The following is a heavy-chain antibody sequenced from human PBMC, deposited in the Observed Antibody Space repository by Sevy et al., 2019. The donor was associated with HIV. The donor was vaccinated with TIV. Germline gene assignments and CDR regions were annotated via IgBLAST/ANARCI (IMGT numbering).Heavy chain of an antibody. CDR2: FNPNNDDS. Sequence: ASVKVSCKASGFTFSDYYMHWVRQAPGQGLEWMGWFNPNNDDSRSAQKFQGRVTLTGDMSISTAYMELTRLRSDDTAIYFCTLDEIYSHPWEFDWWGHGALVTVSS. J-gene: IGHJ4*01. CDR3: TLDEIYSHPWEFDW. D-gene: IGHD5-18*01. V-gene: IGHV1-2*02. CDR1: GFTFSDYY.